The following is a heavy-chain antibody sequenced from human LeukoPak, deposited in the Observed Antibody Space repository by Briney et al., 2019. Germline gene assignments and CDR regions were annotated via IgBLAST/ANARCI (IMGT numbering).Heavy chain of an antibody. CDR1: GGSISSHY. J-gene: IGHJ3*02. Sequence: PSETLSLTCIVSGGSISSHYWSWLRQPPGKGLEWIGYIYYSGSTNYNPSLKSRVTISVDTSKNQFSLKLSSVTAADTAVYYCARGGLVYYDILTGPPEDAFDIWGQGTMVTVSS. D-gene: IGHD3-9*01. CDR2: IYYSGST. V-gene: IGHV4-59*11. CDR3: ARGGLVYYDILTGPPEDAFDI.